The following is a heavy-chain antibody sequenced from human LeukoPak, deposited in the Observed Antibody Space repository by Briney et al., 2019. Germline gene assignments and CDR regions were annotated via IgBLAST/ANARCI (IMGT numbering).Heavy chain of an antibody. J-gene: IGHJ4*02. CDR2: ISGSGDST. V-gene: IGHV3-23*01. Sequence: GGSLRLSCAVSEFTFSCDAMSWVRQAPGKGLEWVSAISGSGDSTYYADSVKGRFTISRDNSKNTLYLQMNSLRGEDTAIYYCANDRRDYSGQGTLVTVSS. CDR3: ANDRRDY. CDR1: EFTFSCDA.